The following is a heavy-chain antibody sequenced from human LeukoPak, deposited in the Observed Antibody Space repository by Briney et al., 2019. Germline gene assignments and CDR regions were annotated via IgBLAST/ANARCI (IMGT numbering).Heavy chain of an antibody. V-gene: IGHV1-69*13. Sequence: SVKVSCKASGGTFSSYAISWVRQAPGQGLEWMGGITPIFGTANYAQKLQGRVTITADESTSTAYMELSSLRSEDTAVYYCARDIAVAGTSGYFDYWGQGALVTVSS. CDR2: ITPIFGTA. CDR1: GGTFSSYA. CDR3: ARDIAVAGTSGYFDY. D-gene: IGHD6-19*01. J-gene: IGHJ4*02.